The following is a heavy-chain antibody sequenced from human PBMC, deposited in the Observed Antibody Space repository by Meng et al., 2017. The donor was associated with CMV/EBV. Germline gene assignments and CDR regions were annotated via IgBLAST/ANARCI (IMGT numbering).Heavy chain of an antibody. J-gene: IGHJ4*02. D-gene: IGHD2-2*01. CDR2: IYYSGST. V-gene: IGHV4-39*07. CDR3: ASVPRRMPISSSSTSSYLFDY. CDR1: GGSISSSSYY. Sequence: SETLSLTCTVSGGSISSSSYYWGWIRQPPGKGLEWIGSIYYSGSTYYNPSLKSRVTISVDTSKNQFSLKLSSVTAADTAVYYCASVPRRMPISSSSTSSYLFDYWGQGTLVTVSS.